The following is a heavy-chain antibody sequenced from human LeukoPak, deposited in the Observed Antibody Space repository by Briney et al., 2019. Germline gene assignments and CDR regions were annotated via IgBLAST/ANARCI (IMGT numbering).Heavy chain of an antibody. J-gene: IGHJ4*02. CDR2: ISSSSSYI. CDR3: ARDTFSVAGVAY. D-gene: IGHD6-19*01. Sequence: GGSLRLFCAASGFTFSSYSMNWVRQAPGKGLEGVSSISSSSSYIYYADSVKGRFTISRDNAKNSLYLQMNSLRAEDTAVYYCARDTFSVAGVAYWGQGTLVTVSS. CDR1: GFTFSSYS. V-gene: IGHV3-21*01.